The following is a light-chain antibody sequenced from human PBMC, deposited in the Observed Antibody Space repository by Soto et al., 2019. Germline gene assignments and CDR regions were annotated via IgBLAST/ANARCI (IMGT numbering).Light chain of an antibody. CDR3: VLYMGGGIAV. J-gene: IGLJ3*02. CDR2: STN. Sequence: QTVVTQEPSFSVSPGGTVTLTCGLSSGSVSTSYYPSWYQQTPGQAPRTLIYSTNTRSSGVPARFSGSILGNKAALTVTGAQADDESDDYCVLYMGGGIAVFGGGTKLTVL. CDR1: SGSVSTSYY. V-gene: IGLV8-61*01.